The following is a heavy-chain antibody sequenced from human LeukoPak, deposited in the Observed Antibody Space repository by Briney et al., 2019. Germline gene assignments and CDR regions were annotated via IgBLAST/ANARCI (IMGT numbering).Heavy chain of an antibody. V-gene: IGHV5-51*01. D-gene: IGHD2-15*01. CDR3: ARQGKLGYCSGGSCYGMDV. CDR1: GYSFTSYW. J-gene: IGHJ6*02. CDR2: IYPGDSDT. Sequence: GESLKISCKGSGYSFTSYWIGWVRQMPGKGLEWMGIIYPGDSDTRYSPSFQGQVTISADKSISTAYLQWSSLKASNTAMYYCARQGKLGYCSGGSCYGMDVWGQGTTVTVSS.